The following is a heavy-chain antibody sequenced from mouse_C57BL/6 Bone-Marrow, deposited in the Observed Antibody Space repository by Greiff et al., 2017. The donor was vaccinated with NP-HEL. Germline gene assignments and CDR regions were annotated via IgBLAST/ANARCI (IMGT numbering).Heavy chain of an antibody. Sequence: VQLQQPGAELVKPGASVKVSCKASGYTFTSYWMHWVKQRPGQGLEWIGRIHPSDSDTNYNQKFKGKATLTVDKSSSTAYMQLSSLTSEDSAVYYCAITYYYGSSSGNAMDYWGQGTSVTGSS. CDR1: GYTFTSYW. V-gene: IGHV1-74*01. D-gene: IGHD1-1*01. CDR2: IHPSDSDT. J-gene: IGHJ4*01. CDR3: AITYYYGSSSGNAMDY.